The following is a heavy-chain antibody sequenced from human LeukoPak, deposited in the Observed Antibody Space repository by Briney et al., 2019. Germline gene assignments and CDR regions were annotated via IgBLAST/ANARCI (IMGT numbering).Heavy chain of an antibody. CDR1: GYTFTGYY. Sequence: ASVNVSCTASGYTFTGYYMHWVRQAPGQGLEWMGRINPNSGGTNYAQKFQGRVTMTRDTSISTAYMELSRLRSDDTAVYYCARDNRYYGSGSYYNFDYWGQGTLVTVSS. CDR3: ARDNRYYGSGSYYNFDY. CDR2: INPNSGGT. D-gene: IGHD3-10*01. J-gene: IGHJ4*02. V-gene: IGHV1-2*06.